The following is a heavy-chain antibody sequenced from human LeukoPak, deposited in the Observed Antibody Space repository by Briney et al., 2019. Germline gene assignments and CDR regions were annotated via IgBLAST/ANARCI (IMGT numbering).Heavy chain of an antibody. Sequence: SETLSLTCTVSGGSISSGSYYWSWIRQPAGKGLEWIGRIYTSGSTNYNPSLKSRVTISVDTSKNQFSLKLSSVTVADTAVYYCARGEDRLLWFGESHGWFDPWGQGTLVTVSS. CDR1: GGSISSGSYY. CDR3: ARGEDRLLWFGESHGWFDP. D-gene: IGHD3-10*01. J-gene: IGHJ5*02. CDR2: IYTSGST. V-gene: IGHV4-61*02.